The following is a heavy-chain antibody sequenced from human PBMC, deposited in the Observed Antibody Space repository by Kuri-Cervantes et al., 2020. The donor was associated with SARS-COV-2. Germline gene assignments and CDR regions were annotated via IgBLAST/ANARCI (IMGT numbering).Heavy chain of an antibody. J-gene: IGHJ3*02. D-gene: IGHD6-6*01. CDR3: ARVIAARPSPNDAFDI. CDR1: GFTLSRYT. V-gene: IGHV3-21*01. Sequence: GGSLRLSCAASGFTLSRYTMNWVRQAPGKALEWVSSISGSGSYIYYADSVKGRFTISRDNAKNSLYLQMNSLRAEDTAVYYRARVIAARPSPNDAFDIWGQGTMVTVSS. CDR2: ISGSGSYI.